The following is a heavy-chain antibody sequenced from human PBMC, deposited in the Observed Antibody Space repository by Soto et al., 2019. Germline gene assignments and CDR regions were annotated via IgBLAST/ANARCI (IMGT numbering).Heavy chain of an antibody. CDR3: SKPPWCSFVSCYFPFDY. D-gene: IGHD2-15*01. V-gene: IGHV3-23*01. CDR1: GFNFSSYG. CDR2: ISGSGGST. J-gene: IGHJ4*02. Sequence: EVQLLESGGGLVQPGGSLRLSCAASGFNFSSYGMSWVRQAPGKGLEWVLGISGSGGSTYYADSVKGRFTISIDNSMNPLYLLMSILRAEDTAVYYCSKPPWCSFVSCYFPFDYLVQGTLVTVSS.